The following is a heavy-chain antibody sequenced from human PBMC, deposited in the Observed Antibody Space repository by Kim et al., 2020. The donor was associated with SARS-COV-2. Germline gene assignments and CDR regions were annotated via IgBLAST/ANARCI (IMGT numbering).Heavy chain of an antibody. CDR1: GGSFSGYY. CDR3: ARGRVQSVGTWSGASNNFDY. V-gene: IGHV4-34*01. CDR2: INHSGST. J-gene: IGHJ4*02. D-gene: IGHD1-1*01. Sequence: SETLSLTCAVYGGSFSGYYWSWIRQPPGKGLEWIGEINHSGSTNYNPSLKSRVTISVDTSKNQFSLKLSSVTAADTAVYYCARGRVQSVGTWSGASNNFDYWGQGTLVTVSS.